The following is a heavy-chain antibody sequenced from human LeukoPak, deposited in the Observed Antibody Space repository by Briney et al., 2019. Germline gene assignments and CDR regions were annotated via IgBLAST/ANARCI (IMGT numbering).Heavy chain of an antibody. CDR1: GGSISTTSYY. V-gene: IGHV4-39*01. Sequence: SETLSLTCNVSGGSISTTSYYWGWIRQSPGKGLEWIASMYYAGSTYYNPSLKSRVTISIDTSKNQVSMNLTSVTAADTAVCYCASRPPVSGYVASWGQGTLVTVSS. D-gene: IGHD5-12*01. J-gene: IGHJ4*02. CDR3: ASRPPVSGYVAS. CDR2: MYYAGST.